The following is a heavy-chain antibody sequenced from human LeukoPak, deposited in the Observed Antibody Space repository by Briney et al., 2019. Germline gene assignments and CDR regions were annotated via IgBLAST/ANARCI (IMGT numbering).Heavy chain of an antibody. CDR2: ISGSGGST. Sequence: PGGSLRLSCAASGFTFSSYAMSWVRQAPGKGLEWVSAISGSGGSTYYADSVKGRFTISRDNAKNSLYLQMNSLRAEDTAVYYCARVPPVGDYMDVWGKGTTVTISS. CDR3: ARVPPVGDYMDV. CDR1: GFTFSSYA. J-gene: IGHJ6*03. V-gene: IGHV3-23*01.